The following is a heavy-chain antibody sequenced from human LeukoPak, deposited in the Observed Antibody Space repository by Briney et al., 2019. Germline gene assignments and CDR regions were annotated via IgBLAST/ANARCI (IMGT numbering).Heavy chain of an antibody. CDR3: XXGXXSVAGTGSYNWFDP. D-gene: IGHD6-19*01. Sequence: SETLSLTCAVYGGSFSGYYWSWIRQPPGKGLEWIGEINHSGSTNYNPSLKSRVTISVDTSKNQFSLKLSSVTAADTAVYYCXXGXXSVAGTGSYNWFDPWGQGTLVTVSS. CDR1: GGSFSGYY. V-gene: IGHV4-34*01. CDR2: INHSGST. J-gene: IGHJ5*02.